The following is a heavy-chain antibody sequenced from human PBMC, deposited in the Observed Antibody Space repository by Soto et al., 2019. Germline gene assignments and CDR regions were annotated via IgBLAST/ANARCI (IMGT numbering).Heavy chain of an antibody. J-gene: IGHJ6*02. Sequence: PGGSLRLSCAASGFTFSSYGMHWVRQAPGKGLEWVAVISYDGSNKYYADSVKGRFTISRDNSKNTLYLQMNSLRAEDTAVYYCAKFSEGLRFLEWLSTLGPTYGMDVWGQGTTVTVSS. CDR2: ISYDGSNK. CDR1: GFTFSSYG. V-gene: IGHV3-30*18. CDR3: AKFSEGLRFLEWLSTLGPTYGMDV. D-gene: IGHD3-3*01.